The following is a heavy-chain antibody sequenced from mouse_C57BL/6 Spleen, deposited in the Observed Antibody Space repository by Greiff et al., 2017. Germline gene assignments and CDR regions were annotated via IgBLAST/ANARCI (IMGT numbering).Heavy chain of an antibody. CDR3: TRINYLYYAMDY. CDR2: IDPETGGT. J-gene: IGHJ4*01. CDR1: GYTFTDYE. V-gene: IGHV1-15*01. D-gene: IGHD2-1*01. Sequence: VQLQQSGAELVRPGASVTLSCKASGYTFTDYEMHWVKQTPVHGLEWIGAIDPETGGTAYNQKFKGKAILTADKSSSTAYMELRSLTSEDSAVYYCTRINYLYYAMDYWGQGTSVTVSS.